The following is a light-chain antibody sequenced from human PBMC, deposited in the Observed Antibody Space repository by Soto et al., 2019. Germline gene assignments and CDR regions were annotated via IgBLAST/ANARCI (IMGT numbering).Light chain of an antibody. J-gene: IGKJ5*01. V-gene: IGKV3-11*01. Sequence: TLSFSPGERATLSCMASQSVSYYLAWYHQKPGQPPRLLIHSASTRATGVLVRFSGSGSGTVFTLTIGSLEPEDSAVYYCQQRKHWPPITFGQGTRWR. CDR3: QQRKHWPPIT. CDR2: SAS. CDR1: QSVSYY.